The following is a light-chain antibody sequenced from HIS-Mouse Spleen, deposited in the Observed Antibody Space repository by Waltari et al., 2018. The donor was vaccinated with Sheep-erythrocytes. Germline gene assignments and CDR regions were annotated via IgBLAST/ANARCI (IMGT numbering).Light chain of an antibody. CDR3: CSYAGSSTPWV. J-gene: IGLJ3*02. V-gene: IGLV2-23*01. CDR1: SSAVGCYNL. CDR2: EGS. Sequence: QSALTQPASVSGSPGQSLTIPCTGTSSAVGCYNLVSWYQQHPGKAPKLMIYEGSKRPSGVSNRFSGSKSGNTASLTISGLQAEDEADYYCCSYAGSSTPWVFGGGTKLTVL.